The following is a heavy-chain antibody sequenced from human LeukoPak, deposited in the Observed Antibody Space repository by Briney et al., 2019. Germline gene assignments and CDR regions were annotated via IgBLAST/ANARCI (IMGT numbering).Heavy chain of an antibody. CDR1: GYTFTGYY. Sequence: AASVKVSCKASGYTFTGYYMHWVRQAPGQGLEWMGRINPNSGGTNYAPKFQGRVTMTRDTSISTAYMELSRLRSDDTAVYYCARGPPYYISSSGPIDSWGQGTLVTVSS. CDR2: INPNSGGT. D-gene: IGHD6-6*01. J-gene: IGHJ4*02. CDR3: ARGPPYYISSSGPIDS. V-gene: IGHV1-2*06.